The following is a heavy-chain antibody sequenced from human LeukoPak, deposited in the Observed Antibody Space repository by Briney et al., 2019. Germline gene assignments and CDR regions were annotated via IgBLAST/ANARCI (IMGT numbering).Heavy chain of an antibody. CDR1: GFAFSSYW. V-gene: IGHV3-74*01. Sequence: PRGSLRLSCAASGFAFSSYWMHWVRQAPGKGLVWVSRIKSDGSTRYADSVKGRFTVSRDNAKNTVSLQMNSLRAEDTGVYYCARAPSEIGGYYPEYFRHWGQGTLVIVSS. CDR2: IKSDGST. CDR3: ARAPSEIGGYYPEYFRH. J-gene: IGHJ1*01. D-gene: IGHD3-22*01.